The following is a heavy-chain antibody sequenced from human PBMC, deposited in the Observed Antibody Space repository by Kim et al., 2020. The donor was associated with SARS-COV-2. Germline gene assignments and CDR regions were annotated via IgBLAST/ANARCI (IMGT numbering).Heavy chain of an antibody. D-gene: IGHD6-19*01. CDR3: ARINRIVVAWTRFDY. V-gene: IGHV4-34*01. CDR2: INHSGST. J-gene: IGHJ4*02. Sequence: SETLSLTCAVYGGSFSGYYWSWIRQPPGKGLEWIGEINHSGSTNYNPSLKSRVTISVDTSKNQFSLKLSSVTAADTAVYYCARINRIVVAWTRFDYWGQGTLVNVSS. CDR1: GGSFSGYY.